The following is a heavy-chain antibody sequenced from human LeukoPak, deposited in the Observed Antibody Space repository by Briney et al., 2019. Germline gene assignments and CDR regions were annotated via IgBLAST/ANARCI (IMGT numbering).Heavy chain of an antibody. CDR2: IIPIHATV. D-gene: IGHD3-16*01. J-gene: IGHJ4*02. Sequence: SVKVSCKASGGTLSNYAISWVRQAPGQGLEWVGGIIPIHATVNYAQKFQGRVTLTADKSTGTAYMEMSSLRSQDTAVYYCARSRDYGHQDYWGQGTLVTVSS. V-gene: IGHV1-69*10. CDR3: ARSRDYGHQDY. CDR1: GGTLSNYA.